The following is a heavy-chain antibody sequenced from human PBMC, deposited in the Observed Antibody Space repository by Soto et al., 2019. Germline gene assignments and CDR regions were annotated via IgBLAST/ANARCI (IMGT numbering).Heavy chain of an antibody. D-gene: IGHD3-3*01. CDR3: ARDGSHYDFWSGYYSWFDP. CDR2: INHSGST. V-gene: IGHV4-34*01. Sequence: SETLSLTCAVYGGSFSGYYWSWIRQPPGKGLEWIGEINHSGSTNYNPSLKSRVTISVDTSKNQFSLKLSSVTAADTAVYYCARDGSHYDFWSGYYSWFDPWGQGTLVTVSS. CDR1: GGSFSGYY. J-gene: IGHJ5*02.